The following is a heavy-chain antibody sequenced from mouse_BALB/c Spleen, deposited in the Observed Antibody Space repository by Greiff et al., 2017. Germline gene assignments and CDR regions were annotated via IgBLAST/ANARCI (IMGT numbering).Heavy chain of an antibody. CDR1: GYSFTSYW. CDR3: TKSGYYGSSSYWYFDG. J-gene: IGHJ1*01. D-gene: IGHD1-1*01. CDR2: IYPGNSDT. Sequence: VQLQQSGTVLARPGASVKMSCKASGYSFTSYWMYWVKQRPGQGLEWIGGIYPGNSDTSYNQKFKGKATLTAVTSASTAYMELSSLTNEDSAVYYCTKSGYYGSSSYWYFDGWGAGTTVTVSA. V-gene: IGHV1-5*01.